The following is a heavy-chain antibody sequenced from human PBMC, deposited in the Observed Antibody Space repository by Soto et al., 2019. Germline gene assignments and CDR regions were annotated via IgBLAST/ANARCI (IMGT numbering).Heavy chain of an antibody. CDR1: GFTFSSYG. V-gene: IGHV3-30*03. CDR3: ADWGYDSVDY. J-gene: IGHJ4*02. CDR2: ITYDGSNK. Sequence: QVQLVESGGGVVQPGRSLRLSCAASGFTFSSYGMHWVRQAPGKGLEWVAVITYDGSNKYYADSVKGRFTISRDNSKNTLYLQMNSLRAADTAVYYCADWGYDSVDYWGQGTLVTVSS. D-gene: IGHD3-22*01.